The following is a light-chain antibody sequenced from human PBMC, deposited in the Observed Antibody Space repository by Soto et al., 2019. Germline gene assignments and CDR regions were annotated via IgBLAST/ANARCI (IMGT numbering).Light chain of an antibody. CDR1: SSNIGTNY. J-gene: IGLJ2*01. V-gene: IGLV1-47*01. CDR3: AALDDSLSGVV. CDR2: RNN. Sequence: QSVLTQPPSASGTPGQRVTISCSGSSSNIGTNYVYWYQQHPGTAPKLLIYRNNQRPSGVPDRFSGSKSGTSASLAISGLRSEDEADYYCAALDDSLSGVVFGGGTKLTVL.